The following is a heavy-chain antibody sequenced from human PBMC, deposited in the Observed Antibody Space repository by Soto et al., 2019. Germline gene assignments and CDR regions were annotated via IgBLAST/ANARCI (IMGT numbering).Heavy chain of an antibody. CDR1: GRSVEDEA. V-gene: IGHV3-9*01. Sequence: ALRRSGVGSGRSVEDEAMHWVRQVPGKGLEWVSGINWDSGDIGYADSVKGRFTIYRDNAKNSLYLQMNRLKTEDTALYDCPKPTAPGSYATNSHTHSRRHAPPVTV. CDR3: PKPTAPGSYATNSHTHS. J-gene: IGHJ5*01. CDR2: INWDSGDI. D-gene: IGHD2-2*01.